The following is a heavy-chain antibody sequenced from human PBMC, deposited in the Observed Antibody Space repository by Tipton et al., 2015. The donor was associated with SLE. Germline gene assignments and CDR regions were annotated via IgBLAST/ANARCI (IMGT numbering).Heavy chain of an antibody. CDR3: ARAAGTLDY. J-gene: IGHJ4*02. CDR1: GFTFSSYE. V-gene: IGHV3-48*03. D-gene: IGHD6-13*01. CDR2: ISSSGSTI. Sequence: SLRLSCAASGFTFSSYEMNWVRQAPGKGLEWVSYISSSGSTIYYADSVKGRFTISRDNSKNTLYLQMNSLRAEDTAVYYCARAAGTLDYWGQGTLVTVSS.